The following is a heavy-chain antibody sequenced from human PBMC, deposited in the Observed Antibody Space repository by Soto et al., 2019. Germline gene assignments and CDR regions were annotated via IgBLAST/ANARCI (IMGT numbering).Heavy chain of an antibody. CDR2: TYYRSKWYH. CDR1: GESVSTNSAT. Sequence: QVQLQQSGPGLVKPSQTLSLTCAISGESVSTNSATWDWIRQSPSIGLEWLGRTYYRSKWYHDYASSVKARITINAATSNNQLSLQLNSVTPDDTAVYYCARLIGDSRLDSWGQGTLVTVSS. D-gene: IGHD2-8*01. V-gene: IGHV6-1*01. CDR3: ARLIGDSRLDS. J-gene: IGHJ5*01.